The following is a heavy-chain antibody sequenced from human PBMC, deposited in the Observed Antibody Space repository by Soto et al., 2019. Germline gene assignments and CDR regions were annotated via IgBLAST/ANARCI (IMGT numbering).Heavy chain of an antibody. Sequence: EVQLVESGGGLVEPGGSLRLSCAASGFTFSHVWMNWVRQAPGKGLEWVGRIKSKTDGGTTDYAAPVKGRFTISRDDSKTTVYLQMHSLKTEDAAVYYCTTDSYDSSGYYVLGYWGQGTLVTVSS. CDR1: GFTFSHVW. CDR3: TTDSYDSSGYYVLGY. J-gene: IGHJ4*02. CDR2: IKSKTDGGTT. V-gene: IGHV3-15*07. D-gene: IGHD3-22*01.